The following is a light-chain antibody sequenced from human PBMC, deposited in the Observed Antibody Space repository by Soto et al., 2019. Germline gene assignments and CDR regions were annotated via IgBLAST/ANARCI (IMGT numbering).Light chain of an antibody. CDR3: SSYTSSSTPLYV. CDR2: EVS. J-gene: IGLJ1*01. V-gene: IGLV1-40*01. CDR1: SSNIGAGYD. Sequence: QSVLTQPPSVSGAPGQRVTISCTGSSSNIGAGYDVHWYQQLPGKAPKLMIYEVSNRPSGVSNRFSGSKSGNTASLTISGLQAEDEADYYCSSYTSSSTPLYVFGTGTKVTVL.